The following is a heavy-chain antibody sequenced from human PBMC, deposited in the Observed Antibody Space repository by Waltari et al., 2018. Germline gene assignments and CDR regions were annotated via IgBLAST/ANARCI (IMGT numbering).Heavy chain of an antibody. J-gene: IGHJ5*01. CDR1: GYSIRSGSY. CDR2: IYQSGTT. Sequence: QVQLHESGPGLVKPSETLSLTCAVSGYSIRSGSYWGWIRQAPGKGLEWVGSIYQSGTTYYNPSLKSRATMSVDSSKNQFPLSLTSVTAADTAVYYCARDRRLGSKPGVRDCFDSWGQGTLVTVSS. D-gene: IGHD3-16*01. V-gene: IGHV4-38-2*02. CDR3: ARDRRLGSKPGVRDCFDS.